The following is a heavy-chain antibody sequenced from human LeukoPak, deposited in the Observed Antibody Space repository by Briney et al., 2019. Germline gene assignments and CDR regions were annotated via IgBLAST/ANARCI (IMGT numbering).Heavy chain of an antibody. V-gene: IGHV3-15*07. D-gene: IGHD1-26*01. Sequence: GGTLRLSCAASGVAFRKVRINCVRQAPGKGLDWVGRIKSKKEGGTTEYADGVKDKFTISRNDSTNTQFLQWTSRRVRYTTMYLCTTSGARAGFDSGSYVPFDPWGQGHLVTVFS. J-gene: IGHJ5*02. CDR2: IKSKKEGGTT. CDR1: GVAFRKVR. CDR3: TTSGARAGFDSGSYVPFDP.